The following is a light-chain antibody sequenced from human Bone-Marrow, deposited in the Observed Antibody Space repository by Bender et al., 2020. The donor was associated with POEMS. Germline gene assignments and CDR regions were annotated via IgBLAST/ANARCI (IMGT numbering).Light chain of an antibody. CDR2: EDQ. V-gene: IGLV2-14*02. J-gene: IGLJ1*01. CDR1: SSDVGSYNH. CDR3: YSNSVAFSDV. Sequence: QSALTQPASVSGSPGQSVTISCSGTSSDVGSYNHVSWYQQHPGEAPKLLIYEDQTRGVAGSYPGSQSGNAASASLTRPQGQAEDDAYWHCYSNSVAFSDVFGRGTTVTVL.